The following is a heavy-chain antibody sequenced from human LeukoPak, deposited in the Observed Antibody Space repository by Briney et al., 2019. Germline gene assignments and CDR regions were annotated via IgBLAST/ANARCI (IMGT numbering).Heavy chain of an antibody. CDR1: VGTFSSYA. CDR2: VIPIFGTA. CDR3: AREGYFDPAPFDP. Sequence: SVMVSSTASVGTFSSYAISWVRQAPGQGHEWMGGVIPIFGTANYAQRLQGRVTITTDESTSTAYMELSSLRSENTAVDYCAREGYFDPAPFDPWGQGTLVTVSS. V-gene: IGHV1-69*05. J-gene: IGHJ5*02. D-gene: IGHD3-9*01.